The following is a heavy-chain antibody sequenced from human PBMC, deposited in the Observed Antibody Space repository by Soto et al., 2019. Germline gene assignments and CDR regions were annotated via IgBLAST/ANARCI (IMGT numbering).Heavy chain of an antibody. J-gene: IGHJ4*02. CDR1: GYTFTSYY. Sequence: ASVKVSCKASGYTFTSYYMHWVRQAPGQGLEWMGIINPSGGSTSYAQKFQGRVTMTRDTSTSTVYMELSSLRSEDTAVYYCARAIHKYGSGSYPFDYWGQGTLVTVSS. D-gene: IGHD3-10*01. CDR2: INPSGGST. V-gene: IGHV1-46*01. CDR3: ARAIHKYGSGSYPFDY.